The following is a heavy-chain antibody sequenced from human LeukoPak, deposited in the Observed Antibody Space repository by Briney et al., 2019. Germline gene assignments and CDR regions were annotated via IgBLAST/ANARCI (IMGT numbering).Heavy chain of an antibody. J-gene: IGHJ4*02. CDR3: ARGVGYSSSWSLTGTTSWDY. CDR1: GGSISSGSYY. Sequence: NPSETLSLTCTVSGGSISSGSYYWSWIRQPAGKGLEWIERIYTSGSTNYNPSLKSRVTISVDTSKNQFSLKLSSVTAADTAVYYCARGVGYSSSWSLTGTTSWDYWGQGTLVTVSS. CDR2: IYTSGST. V-gene: IGHV4-61*02. D-gene: IGHD6-13*01.